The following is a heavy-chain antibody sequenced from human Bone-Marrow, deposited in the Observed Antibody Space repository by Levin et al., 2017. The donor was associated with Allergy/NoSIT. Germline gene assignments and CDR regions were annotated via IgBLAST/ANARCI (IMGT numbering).Heavy chain of an antibody. Sequence: GGSLRLSCAASGFTFSDHYMDWVRQAPGMGLEWVGRSRNKAVGFTTEYAASVKGRFTVSRDESKNSVCLQMNGLKTEDTAVYYCVRRITGEAFDIWGQGTLVAVSS. J-gene: IGHJ3*02. V-gene: IGHV3-72*01. CDR2: SRNKAVGFTT. CDR1: GFTFSDHY. CDR3: VRRITGEAFDI.